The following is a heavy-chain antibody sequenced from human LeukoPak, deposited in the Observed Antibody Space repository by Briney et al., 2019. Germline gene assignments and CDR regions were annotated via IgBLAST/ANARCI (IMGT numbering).Heavy chain of an antibody. CDR3: AKRGSVGTLGHFDY. J-gene: IGHJ4*02. CDR2: ISYDGSNK. D-gene: IGHD5-12*01. Sequence: PGGSLRLSCAASGFTFSSYAMHWVRQAPGKGLEWVAVISYDGSNKYYADSVKGRFTISRDNSKNTLSLQMNSLRAEDTAVYYCAKRGSVGTLGHFDYWGQGTLVTVSS. CDR1: GFTFSSYA. V-gene: IGHV3-30-3*02.